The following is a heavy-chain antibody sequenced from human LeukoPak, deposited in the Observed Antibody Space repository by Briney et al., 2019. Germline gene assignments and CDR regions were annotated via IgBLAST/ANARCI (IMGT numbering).Heavy chain of an antibody. CDR1: GGSISSYY. CDR3: AAYGIAAAGFDY. CDR2: IYYSGST. Sequence: PSETLSLTCTVSGGSISSYYWSWIRQPPGKGLEWLGYIYYSGSTNYNPSLKSRVTISVDTSKNQFSLKLSSVTAADTAVYYCAAYGIAAAGFDYWGQGTLVTVSS. V-gene: IGHV4-59*01. J-gene: IGHJ4*02. D-gene: IGHD6-13*01.